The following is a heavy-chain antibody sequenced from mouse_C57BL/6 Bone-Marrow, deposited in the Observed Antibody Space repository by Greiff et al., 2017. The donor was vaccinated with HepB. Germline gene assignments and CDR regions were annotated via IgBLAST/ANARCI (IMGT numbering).Heavy chain of an antibody. CDR3: ARIALGGYYVNYAMDY. D-gene: IGHD2-3*01. CDR2: IWWDDDK. V-gene: IGHV8-8*01. J-gene: IGHJ4*01. Sequence: QVTLKVSGPGILQPSQTLSLTCSFSGFSLSTFGMGVGWIRQPSGKGLEWLAHIWWDDDKYYNPALKSRLTISKDTSKNQVFLKIANVDTADTATYYCARIALGGYYVNYAMDYWGQGTSVTVSS. CDR1: GFSLSTFGMG.